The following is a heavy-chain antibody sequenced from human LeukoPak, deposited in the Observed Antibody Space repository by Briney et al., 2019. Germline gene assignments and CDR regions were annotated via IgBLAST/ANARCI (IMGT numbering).Heavy chain of an antibody. CDR3: ASLRSNYGDYLASDY. CDR1: GFTFSSYS. J-gene: IGHJ4*02. D-gene: IGHD4-17*01. CDR2: ISSSSSTI. V-gene: IGHV3-48*01. Sequence: GGSLRLSCAASGFTFSSYSMNWVRQAPGKGLEWGSYISSSSSTIYYADSVKGRFTISRDNAKNSLYLQMNSLRAEDTAVYYCASLRSNYGDYLASDYWGQGTLVTVSS.